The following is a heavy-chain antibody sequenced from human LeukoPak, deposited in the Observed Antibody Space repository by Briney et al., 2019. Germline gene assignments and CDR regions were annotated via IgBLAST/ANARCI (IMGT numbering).Heavy chain of an antibody. J-gene: IGHJ5*02. CDR3: ARAPGRRPAVFDP. CDR2: IYYSGST. D-gene: IGHD2-2*01. Sequence: SETLSLTCTVSGGSISSSSYYWGWIRQPPGKGLEWIGSIYYSGSTYYNPSLKSRVTISVDTSKNQFPLKLSSVTAADTAVYYCARAPGRRPAVFDPWGQGTLVTVSS. V-gene: IGHV4-39*06. CDR1: GGSISSSSYY.